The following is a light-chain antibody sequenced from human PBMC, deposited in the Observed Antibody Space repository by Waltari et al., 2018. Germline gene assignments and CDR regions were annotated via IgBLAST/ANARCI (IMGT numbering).Light chain of an antibody. CDR2: RAS. Sequence: ELVLTQSPATASLSPGERVTLPCRASQTVGSSSLAWYPQKPGPAPRLVIYRASRRATGIPDRFSGSGSGTDFSLTISRLEPEDFAVYYCQQHGTLPATFGQGTKVEIK. CDR3: QQHGTLPAT. CDR1: QTVGSSS. V-gene: IGKV3-20*01. J-gene: IGKJ1*01.